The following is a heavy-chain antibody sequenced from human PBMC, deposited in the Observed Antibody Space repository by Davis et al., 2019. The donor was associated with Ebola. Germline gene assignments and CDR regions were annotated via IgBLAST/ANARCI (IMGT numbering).Heavy chain of an antibody. D-gene: IGHD6-19*01. Sequence: ASVKVSCKASGGTFSSYTISWVRQAPGQGLEWMGRINPNTGGTNYAQKFQGRVTMTRGTSISTAYMELSRLRSDDTAVYYCARGGVGQWLVYYYYGMDVWGKGTTVTVSS. CDR3: ARGGVGQWLVYYYYGMDV. CDR1: GGTFSSYT. J-gene: IGHJ6*04. CDR2: INPNTGGT. V-gene: IGHV1-2*06.